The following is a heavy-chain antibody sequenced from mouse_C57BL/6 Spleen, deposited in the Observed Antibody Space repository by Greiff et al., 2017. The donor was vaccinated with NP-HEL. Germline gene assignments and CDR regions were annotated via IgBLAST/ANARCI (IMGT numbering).Heavy chain of an antibody. Sequence: QVQLQQSGAELVRPGASVTLSCKASGYTFTDYEMHWVKQTPVHGLEWIGAIDPETGGTAYNQKFKGKAILTADKSSSTAYMELRSLTSEDSAVYYCTRRGLRSSYDYAMDYWGQGTSVTVSS. CDR2: IDPETGGT. D-gene: IGHD1-1*01. J-gene: IGHJ4*01. V-gene: IGHV1-15*01. CDR3: TRRGLRSSYDYAMDY. CDR1: GYTFTDYE.